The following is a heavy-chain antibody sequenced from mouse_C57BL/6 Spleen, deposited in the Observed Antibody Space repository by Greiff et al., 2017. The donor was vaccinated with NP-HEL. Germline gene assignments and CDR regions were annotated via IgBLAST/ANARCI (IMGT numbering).Heavy chain of an antibody. V-gene: IGHV1-62-2*01. J-gene: IGHJ4*01. D-gene: IGHD1-1*01. Sequence: VQLQQSGAELVKPGASVKLSCKASGYTFTEYTIHWVKQRSGQGLERIGWFYPGSGSIKYNEKFKDKATLTADKSSSTVYMELSRLTSEDSAVYFCARHGVYYYGSRGYYAMDYWGQGTSVTVSS. CDR2: FYPGSGSI. CDR3: ARHGVYYYGSRGYYAMDY. CDR1: GYTFTEYT.